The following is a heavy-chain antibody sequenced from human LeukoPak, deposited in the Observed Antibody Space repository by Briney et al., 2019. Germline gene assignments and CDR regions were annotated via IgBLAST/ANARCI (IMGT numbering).Heavy chain of an antibody. Sequence: ASVKVSCKASGYTFTSYGISWVRQAPGQGLEWMGWISAYNGNTNYAQKFQGRVTITTDESTSTAYMELSSLRSEDTAVYYCATGGASSGWATFDYWGQGTLVTVSS. V-gene: IGHV1-18*01. CDR2: ISAYNGNT. CDR3: ATGGASSGWATFDY. D-gene: IGHD6-19*01. J-gene: IGHJ4*02. CDR1: GYTFTSYG.